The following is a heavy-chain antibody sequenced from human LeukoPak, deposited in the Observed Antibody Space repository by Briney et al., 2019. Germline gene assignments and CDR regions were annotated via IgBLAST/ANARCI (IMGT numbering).Heavy chain of an antibody. CDR1: GGSISSRRFF. J-gene: IGHJ6*02. V-gene: IGHV4-39*01. Sequence: SPSETLSLTCTVSGGSISSRRFFWGWIRQPPGKGLEWIGSVLYSGNTYYNPSLKSRVTISVDTSKNQFSLRLRPVTGADTAVYYCARLDNSGYYTLDVWGQGTTVTVSS. CDR2: VLYSGNT. CDR3: ARLDNSGYYTLDV. D-gene: IGHD3-3*01.